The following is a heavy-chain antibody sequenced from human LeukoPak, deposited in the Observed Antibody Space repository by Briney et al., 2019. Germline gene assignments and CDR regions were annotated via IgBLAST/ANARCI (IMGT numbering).Heavy chain of an antibody. J-gene: IGHJ4*02. CDR2: IYHSGST. CDR1: GGSISSGGYS. CDR3: ARPPYDFWSGYYYFDY. D-gene: IGHD3-3*01. Sequence: SETLSLTCAVSGGSISSGGYSWSWIRQPPGKGLEWIGYIYHSGSTYYNPSLKSRVTISVDRSKNQFSLKLSSVTAADTAVYYCARPPYDFWSGYYYFDYWGQGTLVTVSS. V-gene: IGHV4-30-2*01.